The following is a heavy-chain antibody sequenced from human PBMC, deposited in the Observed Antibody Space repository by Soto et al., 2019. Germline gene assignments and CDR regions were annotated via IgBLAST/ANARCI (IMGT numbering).Heavy chain of an antibody. CDR2: IKQDGSEK. D-gene: IGHD6-6*01. CDR1: GFTFSSYW. J-gene: IGHJ4*02. CDR3: ARDAELYSSSFDY. Sequence: GGSLRLSCAASGFTFSSYWMSWVRQAPGKGLEWVANIKQDGSEKYYVDSVKGRFTISRDNAKNSLYLQMNSLRAEDTAVYYCARDAELYSSSFDYWGQGTLVTVSS. V-gene: IGHV3-7*01.